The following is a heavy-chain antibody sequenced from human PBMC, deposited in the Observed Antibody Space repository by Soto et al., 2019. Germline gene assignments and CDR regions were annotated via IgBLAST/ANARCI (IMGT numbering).Heavy chain of an antibody. CDR1: GGSISSGDYY. CDR2: IYYSGST. J-gene: IGHJ4*02. V-gene: IGHV4-30-4*01. D-gene: IGHD4-17*01. Sequence: PSETLSLTCTVSGGSISSGDYYWSWIRQPPGKGLEWIGYIYYSGSTYYNPSLKSRVTISVDTSKNQFSLKLSSVTAADTAVYYCARGGPTRTYFDYWGQGTLVTVSS. CDR3: ARGGPTRTYFDY.